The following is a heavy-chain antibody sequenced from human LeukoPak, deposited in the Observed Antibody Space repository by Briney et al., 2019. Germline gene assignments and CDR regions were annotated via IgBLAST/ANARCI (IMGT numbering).Heavy chain of an antibody. CDR3: ARSSCSGGSCYVRSPYYYYYMDV. Sequence: PSETLSLTCTVSGGSISSYYSSWIRQPAGEGLEWIGRIYTSGSTNYNPSLTSRVTMSVDTCKNQFSLKLSSVTAADTAVYYCARSSCSGGSCYVRSPYYYYYMDVWGKGTTVTVSS. J-gene: IGHJ6*03. V-gene: IGHV4-4*07. CDR2: IYTSGST. CDR1: GGSISSYY. D-gene: IGHD2-15*01.